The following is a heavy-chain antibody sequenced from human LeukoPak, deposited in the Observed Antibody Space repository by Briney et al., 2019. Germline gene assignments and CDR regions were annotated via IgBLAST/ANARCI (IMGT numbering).Heavy chain of an antibody. Sequence: GSLRLSCAASGFTFSSYSMNWVRQAPGKGLEWVSSISSSSSYIYYADSVKGRFTISRDNAKNSLYLQMNSLRAEDTAVYYCARDKSTVVVIDYWGQGTLVTVSS. CDR1: GFTFSSYS. V-gene: IGHV3-21*01. D-gene: IGHD3-22*01. J-gene: IGHJ4*02. CDR3: ARDKSTVVVIDY. CDR2: ISSSSSYI.